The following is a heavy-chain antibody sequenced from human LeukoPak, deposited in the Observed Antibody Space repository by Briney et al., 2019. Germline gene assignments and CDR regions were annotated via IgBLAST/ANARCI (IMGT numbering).Heavy chain of an antibody. D-gene: IGHD2/OR15-2a*01. CDR2: VYASGSA. J-gene: IGHJ4*02. CDR3: ARLSAALNFDY. CDR1: GGSISGYY. Sequence: PSETLSLTCTVSGGSISGYYWSWIRQPAGKGLEWIGRVYASGSASYNPSLKSRVTMSVDTSKNQISLKLSSVTAADTAVYYCARLSAALNFDYWGQGTLVTVSS. V-gene: IGHV4-4*07.